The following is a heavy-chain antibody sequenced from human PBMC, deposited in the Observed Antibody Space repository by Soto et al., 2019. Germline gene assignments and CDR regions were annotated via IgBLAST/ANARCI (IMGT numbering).Heavy chain of an antibody. CDR2: INHDSGTI. Sequence: EVQLVESGGGLVQPGGSLRLSCAASGFTFSRYAMNWVRQAPGKGLEWVSYINHDSGTIYYADSVKGRFTIFRDNANNLLSLQMNSLRAEDTAVYYCARDRGYTGYDFAYWGQGTLVTVSS. V-gene: IGHV3-48*01. CDR3: ARDRGYTGYDFAY. J-gene: IGHJ4*02. CDR1: GFTFSRYA. D-gene: IGHD5-12*01.